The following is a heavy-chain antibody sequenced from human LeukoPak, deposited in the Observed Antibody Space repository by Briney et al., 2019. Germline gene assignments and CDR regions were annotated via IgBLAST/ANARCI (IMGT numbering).Heavy chain of an antibody. CDR3: AREGSIVPHQDLDY. V-gene: IGHV3-21*01. J-gene: IGHJ4*02. CDR2: INSRGSDK. D-gene: IGHD2-8*01. CDR1: GFTFSRYS. Sequence: GGSLRLSCAASGFTFSRYSMNWVRQASGKGPEWVSSINSRGSDKYYADSVEGRFTISRDNAKNSLFLQMNSLRAEDTAVYYCAREGSIVPHQDLDYWGQGTLVTVSS.